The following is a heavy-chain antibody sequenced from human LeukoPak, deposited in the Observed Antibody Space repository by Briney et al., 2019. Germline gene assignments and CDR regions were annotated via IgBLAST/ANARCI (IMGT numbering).Heavy chain of an antibody. CDR1: GFAFSGDN. J-gene: IGHJ3*02. D-gene: IGHD5-12*01. V-gene: IGHV3-21*01. Sequence: GGSLRLSCAASGFAFSGDNMNWVRQAPGKGLERVSFIGTSGSYIKYADSVKGRFTISRDNAKNSLYLQMNSLRAEDTAMYFCARDRAIDIRAYDIWGQGTMVTVSS. CDR2: IGTSGSYI. CDR3: ARDRAIDIRAYDI.